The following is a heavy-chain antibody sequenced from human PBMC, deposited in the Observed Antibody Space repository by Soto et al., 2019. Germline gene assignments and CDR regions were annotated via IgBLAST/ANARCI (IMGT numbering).Heavy chain of an antibody. CDR2: INPNSGGT. Sequence: ASVKVSCKASGYTFTGDYMHWVRQAPGQGLEWMGWINPNSGGTNYAQKFQGRVTMTRDTSISTAYMELSRLRSDDTAVYYCACSYYDFWSGSRPLYYYGMDVWGQGTTVTVSS. CDR3: ACSYYDFWSGSRPLYYYGMDV. CDR1: GYTFTGDY. D-gene: IGHD3-3*01. V-gene: IGHV1-2*02. J-gene: IGHJ6*02.